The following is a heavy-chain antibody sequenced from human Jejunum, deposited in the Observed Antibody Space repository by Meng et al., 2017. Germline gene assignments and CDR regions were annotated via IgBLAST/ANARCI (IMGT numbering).Heavy chain of an antibody. CDR1: GYTFTGHY. CDR3: ASNVDCTSTSCYAY. Sequence: QVQLVQSGSEVKKPGASVKVSCKASGYTFTGHYMHWVREAPGQGLEWMGRINTYSGVPNYAQKFQGRVTMTTDTSINTAYMELSGLSSDDTALYYCASNVDCTSTSCYAYWGQGTLVTVSS. D-gene: IGHD2-2*01. J-gene: IGHJ4*02. CDR2: INTYSGVP. V-gene: IGHV1-2*06.